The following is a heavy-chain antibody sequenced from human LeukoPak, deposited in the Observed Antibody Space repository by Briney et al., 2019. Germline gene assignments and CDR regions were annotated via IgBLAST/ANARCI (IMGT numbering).Heavy chain of an antibody. V-gene: IGHV1-69*02. J-gene: IGHJ4*02. CDR3: AVKNSSSDMFDSVY. D-gene: IGHD6-6*01. CDR1: LGTFSSYT. CDR2: SIPIFGMA. Sequence: ASVNVSCKASLGTFSSYTISWVGQPAGHGVEWMGRSIPIFGMANYAQNFQGRFTITADKSTSTAYMELSSLRSEDTAVYYCAVKNSSSDMFDSVYWGQGTLVTVSS.